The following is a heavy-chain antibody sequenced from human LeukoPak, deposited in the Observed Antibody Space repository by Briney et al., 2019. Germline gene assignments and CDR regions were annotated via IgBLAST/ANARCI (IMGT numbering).Heavy chain of an antibody. CDR2: INDDGSDT. CDR1: GFTFKLYW. CDR3: ARDDYGSIYFDL. J-gene: IGHJ4*02. V-gene: IGHV3-74*01. Sequence: GGSLRLSCATSGFTFKLYWMHWVRQVPGKRPVWVSRINDDGSDTIYADSVRGRFTISRDDAKNTVYLQMNSLRAEDTAVYYCARDDYGSIYFDLWGQGTLVTVSS. D-gene: IGHD3-10*01.